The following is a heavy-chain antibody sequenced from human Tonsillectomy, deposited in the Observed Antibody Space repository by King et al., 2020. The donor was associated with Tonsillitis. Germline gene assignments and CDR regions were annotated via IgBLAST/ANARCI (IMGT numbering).Heavy chain of an antibody. CDR1: GGSISSGGYS. Sequence: QLQESGSGLVKPSQTLFLTCAVSGGSISSGGYSWSWIRQPPGKGLEWIGYIYHSGSTYYNPSLKSRVTISVDRSKNQFSLKLSSVTAADTAVYYCARGVGRISAFDIWGQGTMVTVSS. V-gene: IGHV4-30-2*01. CDR3: ARGVGRISAFDI. CDR2: IYHSGST. D-gene: IGHD3-3*02. J-gene: IGHJ3*02.